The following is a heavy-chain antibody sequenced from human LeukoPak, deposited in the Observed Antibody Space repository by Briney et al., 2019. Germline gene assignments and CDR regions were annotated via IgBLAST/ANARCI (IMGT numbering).Heavy chain of an antibody. J-gene: IGHJ5*02. CDR3: ARDRGARGRGLA. V-gene: IGHV3-21*01. CDR1: GFTFRIYS. Sequence: PGGSLRLSCAASGFTFRIYSMNWVRQAPGTGLEWVSSIGPSSGDIRYADSVKGRFTISRDNGKNSLYLQMNSLRAEDTAVYYCARDRGARGRGLAWGQGTQVTVSS. CDR2: IGPSSGDI. D-gene: IGHD3-10*01.